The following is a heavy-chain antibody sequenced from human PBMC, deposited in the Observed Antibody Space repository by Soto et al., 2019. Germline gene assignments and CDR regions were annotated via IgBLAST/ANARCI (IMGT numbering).Heavy chain of an antibody. CDR1: GFTFRNAW. Sequence: PGGAPRLSLAGSGFTFRNAWMSWGRQAPGKGLEWVGRIKSKTDGGTTDYAAPVKGRFAISRDDSKNTLYLQMNSLKTEDTAVYYCTTALAQSLVPREYWGQGTLVTLAS. CDR2: IKSKTDGGTT. CDR3: TTALAQSLVPREY. D-gene: IGHD6-19*01. J-gene: IGHJ4*02. V-gene: IGHV3-15*01.